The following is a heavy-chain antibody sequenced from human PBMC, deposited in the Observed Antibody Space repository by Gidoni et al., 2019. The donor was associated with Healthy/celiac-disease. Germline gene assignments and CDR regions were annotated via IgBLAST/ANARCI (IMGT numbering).Heavy chain of an antibody. V-gene: IGHV3-9*01. J-gene: IGHJ6*03. CDR2: ISWNSGSI. CDR1: GFTFDDYA. CDR3: AKDLRWSDWYYMDV. D-gene: IGHD3-9*01. Sequence: EVQLVESGGGLVQPGRSLRLSFAASGFTFDDYAMHWVRQAPGKGLEWVSGISWNSGSIGYADSVKGRFTISRDNAKNSLYLQMNSLRAEDTALYYCAKDLRWSDWYYMDVWGKGTTVTVSS.